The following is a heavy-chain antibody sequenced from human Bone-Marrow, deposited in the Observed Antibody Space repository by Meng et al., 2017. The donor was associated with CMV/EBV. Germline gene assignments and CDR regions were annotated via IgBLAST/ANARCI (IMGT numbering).Heavy chain of an antibody. V-gene: IGHV1-58*01. CDR1: GFTFTSSA. D-gene: IGHD2-15*01. CDR3: ARDKVVVVVAATHYYYGMDV. J-gene: IGHJ6*02. CDR2: IVVGSGNT. Sequence: SVKVSCKASGFTFTSSAVQWVRQARGQRLEWIGWIVVGSGNTNYAQKFQERVTITRDTSTSTVYMELSSLRSEDTAVYYCARDKVVVVVAATHYYYGMDVWGQGTTVTVSS.